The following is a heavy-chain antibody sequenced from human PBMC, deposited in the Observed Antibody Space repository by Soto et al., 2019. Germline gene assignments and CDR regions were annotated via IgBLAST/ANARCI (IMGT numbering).Heavy chain of an antibody. Sequence: PWETLSLTCAVYGGSFSGYYWSWIRQPPGKGLEWIGEINHSGSTNYNPSLKSRVTISVDTSKNQFSLKLSSVTAADTAVYYCARGRTIFGVVRSDYYYYYMDVWGKGTTVTVSS. V-gene: IGHV4-34*01. CDR3: ARGRTIFGVVRSDYYYYYMDV. J-gene: IGHJ6*03. CDR2: INHSGST. CDR1: GGSFSGYY. D-gene: IGHD3-3*01.